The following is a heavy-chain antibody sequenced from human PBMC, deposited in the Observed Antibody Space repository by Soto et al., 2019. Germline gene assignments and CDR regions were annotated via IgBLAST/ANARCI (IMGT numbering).Heavy chain of an antibody. CDR2: IYPGDSDT. J-gene: IGHJ6*02. V-gene: IGHV5-51*01. Sequence: GESLKISCKGSGYSFTSYWIGWVRQMPGKGLEWMGIIYPGDSDTRYSPSFQGQVTISADKSISTAHLQWSSLKASDTAMYYCARHRKIRSGWDPYYYYGMDVWGQGTTVTVPS. CDR1: GYSFTSYW. CDR3: ARHRKIRSGWDPYYYYGMDV. D-gene: IGHD6-19*01.